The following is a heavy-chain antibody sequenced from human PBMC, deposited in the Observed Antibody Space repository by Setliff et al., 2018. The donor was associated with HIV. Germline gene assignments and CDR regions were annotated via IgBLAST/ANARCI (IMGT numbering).Heavy chain of an antibody. CDR3: GRGPHIVGASWAVEWFDP. J-gene: IGHJ5*02. Sequence: PSETLSLTCTVSGDSMSSHYWSWIRQPPGKGLEWVGYIYYSGSTNYNPSLKGRVTMSIDTSTRQFSLNLTSVTAADTAVYYCGRGPHIVGASWAVEWFDPWGQGTLVTVSS. CDR2: IYYSGST. V-gene: IGHV4-59*11. CDR1: GDSMSSHY. D-gene: IGHD1-26*01.